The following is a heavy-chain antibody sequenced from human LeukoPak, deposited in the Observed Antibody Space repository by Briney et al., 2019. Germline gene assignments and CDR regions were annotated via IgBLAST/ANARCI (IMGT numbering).Heavy chain of an antibody. CDR1: GFTFSSYG. Sequence: PGGSLGLSCAASGFTFSSYGMHWVRQAPGKGLEWVAVIWYDGSNKYYADSVKGRFTISRDNSKNTLYLQMNSLKTEDTAVYYCARRGRDSSGYAHGYDYWGQGTLVTVSS. CDR2: IWYDGSNK. D-gene: IGHD3-22*01. V-gene: IGHV3-33*01. CDR3: ARRGRDSSGYAHGYDY. J-gene: IGHJ4*02.